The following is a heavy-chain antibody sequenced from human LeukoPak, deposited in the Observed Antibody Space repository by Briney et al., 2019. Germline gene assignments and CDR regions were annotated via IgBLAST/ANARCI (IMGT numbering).Heavy chain of an antibody. J-gene: IGHJ4*02. D-gene: IGHD2-2*01. CDR2: INPNSGGT. Sequence: GASVKVSCKASGYTFTAYYIHWVRQAPGQGLEWMGRINPNSGGTTYAQKFQGRVTMTRDTSISTAYTELSSLTSDDTAVYYCALVVTLDYWGQGTLVTVSS. CDR1: GYTFTAYY. CDR3: ALVVTLDY. V-gene: IGHV1-2*06.